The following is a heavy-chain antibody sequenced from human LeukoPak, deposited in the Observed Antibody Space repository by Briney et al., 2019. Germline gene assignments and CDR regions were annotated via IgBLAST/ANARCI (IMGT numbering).Heavy chain of an antibody. Sequence: ASVKVSCKASGYTFTSYGISWVRQAPGQGLEWMGWISAYNGNTNYAQKLQGRVTMTTDTSTSTAYMELRGLRSDDTAVYYCAIDDYGDYFYFQHWGQGTLVTVSS. CDR2: ISAYNGNT. CDR3: AIDDYGDYFYFQH. J-gene: IGHJ1*01. CDR1: GYTFTSYG. V-gene: IGHV1-18*04. D-gene: IGHD4-17*01.